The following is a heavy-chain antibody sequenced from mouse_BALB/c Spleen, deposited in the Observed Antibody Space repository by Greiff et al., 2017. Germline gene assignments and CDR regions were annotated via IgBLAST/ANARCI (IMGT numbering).Heavy chain of an antibody. CDR2: ISSGGSYT. CDR1: GFTFSSYA. D-gene: IGHD3-2*01. Sequence: EVMLVESGGGLVKPGGSLKLSCAASGFTFSSYAMSWVRQSPEKRLEWVAEISSGGSYTYYPDTVTGRFTISRDNAKNTLYLEMSSLRSEDTAMYYCARDETARATWAYWGQGTLVTVSA. CDR3: ARDETARATWAY. V-gene: IGHV5-9-4*01. J-gene: IGHJ3*01.